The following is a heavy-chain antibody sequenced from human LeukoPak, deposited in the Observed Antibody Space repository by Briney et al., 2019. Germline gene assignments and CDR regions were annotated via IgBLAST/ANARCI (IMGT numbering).Heavy chain of an antibody. CDR3: ARDRSDVLLWFGELYERWANYYYYMDV. CDR2: INTNTGNP. V-gene: IGHV7-4-1*02. Sequence: ASVKVSCKASGYTFTSYGMNWVRQAPGQGLEWMGWINTNTGNPTYSHAFTGRFVFSLDTSVTTAYLQISSLKAEDTGVYYCARDRSDVLLWFGELYERWANYYYYMDVWGKGTTVTVSS. J-gene: IGHJ6*03. D-gene: IGHD3-10*01. CDR1: GYTFTSYG.